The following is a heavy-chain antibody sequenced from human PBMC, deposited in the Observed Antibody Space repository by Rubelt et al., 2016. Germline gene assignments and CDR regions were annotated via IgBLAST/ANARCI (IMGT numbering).Heavy chain of an antibody. Sequence: QLPLQESGPGLVKPSETLSLICTVSGGSISRSTNYWGWIRQPPGKGLEWIGSINSGGNTYYNPPFRSRVTMSVDTSKNHFSLQLTSVTAADTAVYYCARHLGNEWSAFDFWGQGNLVTVSS. D-gene: IGHD3-3*01. J-gene: IGHJ4*02. CDR2: INSGGNT. CDR1: GGSISRSTNY. V-gene: IGHV4-39*01. CDR3: ARHLGNEWSAFDF.